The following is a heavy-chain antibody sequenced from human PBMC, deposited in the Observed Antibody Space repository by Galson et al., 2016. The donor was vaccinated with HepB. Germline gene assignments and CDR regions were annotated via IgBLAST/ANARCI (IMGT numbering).Heavy chain of an antibody. CDR3: AREGPGRDFSSFEY. CDR2: IHAGGST. CDR1: GFTVSSHY. J-gene: IGHJ4*02. V-gene: IGHV3-53*05. D-gene: IGHD3-3*01. Sequence: SLRLSCAASGFTVSSHYMSWVRQAPGKGLEWVSVIHAGGSTYCADSVKGRFSISRDNSKNTLYLQLNSLRAEDTAVFYCAREGPGRDFSSFEYWGQGTLVTVST.